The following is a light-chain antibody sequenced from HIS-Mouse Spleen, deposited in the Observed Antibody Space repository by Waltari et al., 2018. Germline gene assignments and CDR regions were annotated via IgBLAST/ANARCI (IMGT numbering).Light chain of an antibody. J-gene: IGKJ2*01. CDR1: QSLLHSNGYNY. CDR2: LGS. CDR3: MQALQTPPYT. Sequence: DIVMTQSPLSLPVTPGEPASISCRSSQSLLHSNGYNYLDWYLQKPGQSPKLLIYLGSNRASGVPDMFSGSGSGTDFTLKISRVEAEDVGVYYCMQALQTPPYTFGQGTKLEIK. V-gene: IGKV2-28*01.